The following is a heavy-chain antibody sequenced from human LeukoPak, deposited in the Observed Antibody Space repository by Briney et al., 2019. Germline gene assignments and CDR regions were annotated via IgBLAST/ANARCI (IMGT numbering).Heavy chain of an antibody. CDR3: ARGGYYDRPRDAFDI. J-gene: IGHJ3*02. Sequence: GGSLRLSCAASGFTFSDYYMSWIRQAPGKGLEWVSYISSSGSTIYYADSVKGRFTISRDKAKNSLYLQMNSLRAEDTAVYYCARGGYYDRPRDAFDIWGQGTMVTVSS. D-gene: IGHD3-22*01. CDR2: ISSSGSTI. V-gene: IGHV3-11*01. CDR1: GFTFSDYY.